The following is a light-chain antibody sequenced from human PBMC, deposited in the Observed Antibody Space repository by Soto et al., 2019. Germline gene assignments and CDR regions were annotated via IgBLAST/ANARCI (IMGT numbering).Light chain of an antibody. Sequence: DIQMTQSPSSLSASVGDRVTITCRASQSISNYLNWYQQKPGKAPKLLIYAASTLQSGVPSRFSGSGSGTDFTLNISSLQPEDFATYYCPQSYATPRTFGQGTKV. CDR1: QSISNY. J-gene: IGKJ1*01. CDR2: AAS. CDR3: PQSYATPRT. V-gene: IGKV1-39*01.